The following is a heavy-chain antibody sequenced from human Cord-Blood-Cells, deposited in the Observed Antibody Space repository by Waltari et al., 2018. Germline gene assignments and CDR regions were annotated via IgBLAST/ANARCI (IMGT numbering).Heavy chain of an antibody. Sequence: QVQLQESGPRLVKPSETLSLTCAVSGYSSSRGDYWGCTRQPPGKGLEWIGSIYHSGSTYYNPSLKSRVTISVDTSKNQFSLKLSSVTAADTAVYYCARRGYSGSYFDYWGQGTLVTVSS. V-gene: IGHV4-38-2*01. CDR2: IYHSGST. CDR1: GYSSSRGDY. J-gene: IGHJ4*02. D-gene: IGHD1-26*01. CDR3: ARRGYSGSYFDY.